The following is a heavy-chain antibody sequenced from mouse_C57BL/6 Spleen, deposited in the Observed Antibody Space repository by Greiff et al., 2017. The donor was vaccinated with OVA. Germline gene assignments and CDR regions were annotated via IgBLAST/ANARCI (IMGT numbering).Heavy chain of an antibody. CDR3: ARFAANWDEDYAMDY. CDR2: IDPSDSET. V-gene: IGHV1-52*01. Sequence: QVQLQQPGAELVRPGSSVKLSCKASGYTFTSYWMHWVKQRPIQGLEWIGNIDPSDSETHYNQKFKDKATLTVDKSSSTAYMQLSSLTSEDSAVYYCARFAANWDEDYAMDYWGQGTSVTVSS. CDR1: GYTFTSYW. D-gene: IGHD4-1*01. J-gene: IGHJ4*01.